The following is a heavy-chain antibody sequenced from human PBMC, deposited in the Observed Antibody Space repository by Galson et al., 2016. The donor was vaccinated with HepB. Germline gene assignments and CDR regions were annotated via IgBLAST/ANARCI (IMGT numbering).Heavy chain of an antibody. D-gene: IGHD3-16*01. Sequence: ETLSLTCTVSGDSISRYYWSWIRQPPGKGLEWIGYIHYSGSTNSNPSLKSRVTLSVDTSKNQFSLKLNSVTAADTAVYYCARGGVDAFDIWGQGTLVTVSS. CDR2: IHYSGST. J-gene: IGHJ3*02. V-gene: IGHV4-59*01. CDR1: GDSISRYY. CDR3: ARGGVDAFDI.